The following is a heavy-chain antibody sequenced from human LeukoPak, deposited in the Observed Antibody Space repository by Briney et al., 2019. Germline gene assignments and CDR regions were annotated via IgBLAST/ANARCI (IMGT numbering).Heavy chain of an antibody. CDR1: GGTFSSYA. CDR3: ARVGVYYDSSGYYFDY. CDR2: IIPIFGTA. V-gene: IGHV1-69*05. D-gene: IGHD3-22*01. J-gene: IGHJ4*02. Sequence: SVRVSCKASGGTFSSYAISWVRQAPGQGLEWMGGIIPIFGTANYAQKFQGRVTITTDESTSTAYMELSSLRSEDTAVYYCARVGVYYDSSGYYFDYWGQGTLVTVSS.